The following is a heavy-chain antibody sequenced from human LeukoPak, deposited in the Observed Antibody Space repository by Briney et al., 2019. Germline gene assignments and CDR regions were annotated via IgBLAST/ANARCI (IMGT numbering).Heavy chain of an antibody. CDR1: GFTFSGSA. Sequence: PGGSLKLSCAASGFTFSGSAIHWVRQSSEKGLEWVGQIDKKDKGYATATAYAASVKGRFTISRDDSINTAYLQMKSLKTEDTALYYCTWDSGTYNWFDPWGQGTLVTVSS. J-gene: IGHJ5*02. D-gene: IGHD1-26*01. V-gene: IGHV3-73*01. CDR2: IDKKDKGYATAT. CDR3: TWDSGTYNWFDP.